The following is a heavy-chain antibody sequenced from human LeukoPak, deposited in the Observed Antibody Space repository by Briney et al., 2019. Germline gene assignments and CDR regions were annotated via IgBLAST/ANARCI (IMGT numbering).Heavy chain of an antibody. D-gene: IGHD3-10*01. V-gene: IGHV4-38-2*02. CDR2: IYTSGST. CDR1: GYSISSGYY. CDR3: ARDRSSGRLWFGEFHFDP. Sequence: SETLSLTCTVSGYSISSGYYWGWIRQPPGKGLEWIGRIYTSGSTNYNPSLKSRVTMSVDTSKNQFSLKLSSVTAADTAVYYCARDRSSGRLWFGEFHFDPWGQGTLVTVSS. J-gene: IGHJ5*02.